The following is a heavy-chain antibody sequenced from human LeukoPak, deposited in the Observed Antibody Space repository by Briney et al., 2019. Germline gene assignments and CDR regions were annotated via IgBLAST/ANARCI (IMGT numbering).Heavy chain of an antibody. CDR3: ARDRGVVGASGY. Sequence: SETLSLTCTVSGGSISSSSYYWGWIRQPPGKGLEWIGSIYYSGSTYYNPSLKSRVTISVDTSKNQFSLKLSSVTAADTAVYYCARDRGVVGASGYWGQGTLVTVSS. CDR1: GGSISSSSYY. V-gene: IGHV4-39*07. CDR2: IYYSGST. D-gene: IGHD3-10*01. J-gene: IGHJ4*02.